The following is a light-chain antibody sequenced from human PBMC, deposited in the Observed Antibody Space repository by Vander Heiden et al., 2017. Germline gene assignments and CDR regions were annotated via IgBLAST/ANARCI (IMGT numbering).Light chain of an antibody. V-gene: IGLV1-44*01. CDR1: SSNIGSYT. CDR3: AAWDDSLNGPV. J-gene: IGLJ2*01. CDR2: SNN. Sequence: QSVLTQPPSASGTPGQRVTISCSGGSSNIGSYTVSWSQQLPGTAPKLLIYSNNQRPSGVPDRFSGSKSGTSASLAISGLQSEDEADYYCAAWDDSLNGPVFGGGTKLTVL.